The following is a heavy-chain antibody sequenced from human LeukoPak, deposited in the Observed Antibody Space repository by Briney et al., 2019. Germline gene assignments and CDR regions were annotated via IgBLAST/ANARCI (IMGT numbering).Heavy chain of an antibody. J-gene: IGHJ4*02. D-gene: IGHD3-10*01. CDR3: ASTRPQRYYGSGSYYNRFDY. Sequence: SQTLSLTCAISGDSVSSNSAAWNWIRQSPSRGLEWLGRTFYRSKWYNDYAVSVKSRITIIPDTSKNQFSLQLSSVTAADTAVYYCASTRPQRYYGSGSYYNRFDYWGQGTLVTVSS. CDR2: TFYRSKWYN. V-gene: IGHV6-1*01. CDR1: GDSVSSNSAA.